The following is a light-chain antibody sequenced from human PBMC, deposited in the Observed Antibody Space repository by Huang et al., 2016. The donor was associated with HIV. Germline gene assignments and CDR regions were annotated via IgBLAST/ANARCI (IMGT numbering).Light chain of an antibody. Sequence: EIVLTQSPDTLSLSPGERVTVSCRVSQTIKNIYLAWYQQKPGQGPRRLIYGASSRATDIPDRFSGSGSGTDFTLTINRLEPEDFAVYYCQQYDSSQGISFGQGTRLEMK. V-gene: IGKV3-20*01. CDR3: QQYDSSQGIS. CDR1: QTIKNIY. CDR2: GAS. J-gene: IGKJ5*01.